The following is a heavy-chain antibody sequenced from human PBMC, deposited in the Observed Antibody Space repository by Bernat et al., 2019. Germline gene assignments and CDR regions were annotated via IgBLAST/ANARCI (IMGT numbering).Heavy chain of an antibody. CDR3: AKDESSGWPYDAFDI. CDR2: ISGSCGST. Sequence: EVQLVESGGGLVQPGGSLRLSCAASGFTFSSYAMSWVRQAPGKGLEWVSAISGSCGSTFYSDSVKDRFTISRDNSKNTLYLQMNSLRAEDTAVYYCAKDESSGWPYDAFDIWGQGTMVTVSS. J-gene: IGHJ3*02. V-gene: IGHV3-23*04. CDR1: GFTFSSYA. D-gene: IGHD6-19*01.